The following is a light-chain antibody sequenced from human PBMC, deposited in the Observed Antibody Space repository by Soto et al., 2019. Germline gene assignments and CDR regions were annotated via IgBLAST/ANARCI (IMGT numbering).Light chain of an antibody. V-gene: IGKV1-5*03. CDR1: QSISAW. CDR2: KAS. CDR3: QQYNSYSPT. J-gene: IGKJ1*01. Sequence: DIQMTQSPSTLSASVGDRVTITCLASQSISAWLAWYQQKAGKAPNLLIYKASRLESGVPSRFSGSGSERELTLTFSGLQPGGYATYDCQQYNSYSPTFGQGTKVEVK.